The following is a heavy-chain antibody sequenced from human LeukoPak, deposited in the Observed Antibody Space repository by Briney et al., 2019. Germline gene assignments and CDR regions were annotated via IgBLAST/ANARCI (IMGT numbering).Heavy chain of an antibody. V-gene: IGHV5-51*01. CDR1: GYTFTSYW. CDR2: ILPGDSDT. Sequence: GESLKISCKGSGYTFTSYWIGWVRQMPGKGLEWMGIILPGDSDTRYSPSFKGQVTMSVDKSVSTAYLQWSSLKASDTAMYYCARQYYETLTGPIWFDAWGQGTLVTVSS. D-gene: IGHD3-9*01. J-gene: IGHJ5*02. CDR3: ARQYYETLTGPIWFDA.